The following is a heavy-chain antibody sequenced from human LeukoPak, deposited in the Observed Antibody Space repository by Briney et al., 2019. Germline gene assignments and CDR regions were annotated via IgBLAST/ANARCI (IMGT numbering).Heavy chain of an antibody. CDR2: IYHSGST. Sequence: SETLSLTCTVSGDSITTYYWSWIRQPPGKGLEWIGYIYHSGSTKYNPSLKSRVTISVDTSKKQFSLKLSSVTAADTAVYYCARDGYGGVDSWGQGTLVTVSS. CDR3: ARDGYGGVDS. CDR1: GDSITTYY. D-gene: IGHD3-10*01. V-gene: IGHV4-59*01. J-gene: IGHJ4*02.